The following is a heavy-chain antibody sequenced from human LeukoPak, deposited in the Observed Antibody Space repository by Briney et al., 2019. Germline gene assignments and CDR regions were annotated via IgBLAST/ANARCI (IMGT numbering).Heavy chain of an antibody. CDR3: ARQGSSWYDDYFDY. Sequence: ASVKVSCKASRYTFTSYGISWVRQAPGQGLEWMGWISAYNGNTNYAQKLQGRVTMTTDTSTSTAYMELRSLRSDDTAVYYCARQGSSWYDDYFDYWGQGTLVTVSS. CDR2: ISAYNGNT. CDR1: RYTFTSYG. D-gene: IGHD6-13*01. V-gene: IGHV1-18*01. J-gene: IGHJ4*02.